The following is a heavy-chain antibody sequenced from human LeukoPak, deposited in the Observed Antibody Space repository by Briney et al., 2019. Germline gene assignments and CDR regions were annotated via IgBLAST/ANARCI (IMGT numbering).Heavy chain of an antibody. V-gene: IGHV3-30*04. CDR1: GFTFSSYA. CDR2: ISYDGSNK. J-gene: IGHJ5*02. D-gene: IGHD3-10*01. CDR3: AKDDRARGVTGNWFDP. Sequence: GGSLRLSCAASGFTFSSYAMHWVRQAPGKGLEWVAVISYDGSNKYYADSVKGRFTISRDNSKNTLYLQMNSLRAEDTAVYYCAKDDRARGVTGNWFDPWGQGTLVTVSS.